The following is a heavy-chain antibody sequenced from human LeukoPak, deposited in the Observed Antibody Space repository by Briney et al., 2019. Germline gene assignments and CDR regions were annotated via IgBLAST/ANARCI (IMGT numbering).Heavy chain of an antibody. V-gene: IGHV3-15*01. CDR1: GFTFSNVW. CDR3: ADYSDSTFPS. Sequence: KPGGSLRLSCAASGFTFSNVWMSWVRQAPGKGLEWVGRIKSKSAGGTAEYAAPVKGRFTMSRDDSKNTLFLQMNSLKTEDTAVYYYADYSDSTFPSWGRGTLVTVSA. D-gene: IGHD4-11*01. CDR2: IKSKSAGGTA. J-gene: IGHJ5*02.